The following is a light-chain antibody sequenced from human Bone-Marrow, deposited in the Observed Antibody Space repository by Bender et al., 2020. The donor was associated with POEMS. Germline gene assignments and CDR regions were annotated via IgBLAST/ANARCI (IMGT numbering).Light chain of an antibody. V-gene: IGLV2-14*03. J-gene: IGLJ3*02. CDR2: DVS. Sequence: QSALTQPASVSGSPGQSITISCTGTSSDVGRYNYVSWYQQHPGKAPKLMIYDVSNRPSGVSDRFSGSKSGTSASLAITGLQAEDEGDYYCQSYDNSLGGWVFGGGTKLTVL. CDR3: QSYDNSLGGWV. CDR1: SSDVGRYNY.